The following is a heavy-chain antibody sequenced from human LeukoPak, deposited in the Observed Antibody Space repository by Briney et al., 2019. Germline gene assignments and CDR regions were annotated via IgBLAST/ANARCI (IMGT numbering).Heavy chain of an antibody. D-gene: IGHD6-13*01. J-gene: IGHJ4*02. Sequence: NPSETLSLTRTVSGGSISSYYWSWIRQPPGKGLEWIGYIYYSGSTNYNPSLKSRVTISVDTSKNQFSLKLSSVTAADTAVYYCAYSSSWSYFDYWGQGTLVTVSS. V-gene: IGHV4-59*01. CDR3: AYSSSWSYFDY. CDR2: IYYSGST. CDR1: GGSISSYY.